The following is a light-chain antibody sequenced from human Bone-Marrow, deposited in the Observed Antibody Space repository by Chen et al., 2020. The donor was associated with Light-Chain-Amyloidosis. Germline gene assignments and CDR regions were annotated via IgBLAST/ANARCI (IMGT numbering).Light chain of an antibody. CDR3: QAADSSGTYEVI. CDR2: RDT. Sequence: SYELTQPPSVSVSPGQTARITCSGDDLPTKYAYWYQQKPGQAPVLVIHRDTERPSGISERFSGSSSGTTATVTISGGQGEDEADYHCQAADSSGTYEVIFGGGTKLTVL. J-gene: IGLJ2*01. CDR1: DLPTKY. V-gene: IGLV3-25*03.